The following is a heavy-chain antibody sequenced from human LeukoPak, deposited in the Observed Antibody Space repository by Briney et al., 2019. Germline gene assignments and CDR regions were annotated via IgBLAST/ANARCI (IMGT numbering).Heavy chain of an antibody. CDR2: INPNSGGT. J-gene: IGHJ6*03. CDR3: ARLKAGSYYENYYYYMDV. Sequence: ASVKVSCKASGYTFTGYYMHWVRQAPGQRLEWMGWINPNSGGTKYAQKFQGRVTMTRDTSISTAYMELSSLRSEETAVYYCARLKAGSYYENYYYYMDVWGKGTTVTVSS. CDR1: GYTFTGYY. V-gene: IGHV1-2*02. D-gene: IGHD1-26*01.